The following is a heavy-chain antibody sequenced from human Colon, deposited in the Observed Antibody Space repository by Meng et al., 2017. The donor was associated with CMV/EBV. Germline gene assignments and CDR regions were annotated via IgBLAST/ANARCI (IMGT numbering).Heavy chain of an antibody. V-gene: IGHV4-34*01. Sequence: GSLRLSCAVYGESPSPHYWSWVRQPPGKGLEWLGELNHSGITNYNPSLESRVVISVDTTKNQFSLKLTSVTAADTGLYYCAIITTGSYDPYYSGLGVWGQGTAVTVSS. D-gene: IGHD1-26*01. CDR3: AIITTGSYDPYYSGLGV. CDR1: GESPSPHY. CDR2: LNHSGIT. J-gene: IGHJ6*02.